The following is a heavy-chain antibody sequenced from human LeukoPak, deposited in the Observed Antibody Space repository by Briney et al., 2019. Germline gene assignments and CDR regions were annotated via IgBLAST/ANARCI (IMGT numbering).Heavy chain of an antibody. Sequence: PSETLSLTCTVSGDSISTSSYYWGWIRQPPGKGLEWIGSIYYSGSTYYNPSFKSRVTISVDTSKNQFSLKLSSVTAADTAVYYRHSRAAFDYWGQGTLVTVSS. CDR2: IYYSGST. V-gene: IGHV4-39*07. CDR3: HSRAAFDY. J-gene: IGHJ4*02. D-gene: IGHD3-10*01. CDR1: GDSISTSSYY.